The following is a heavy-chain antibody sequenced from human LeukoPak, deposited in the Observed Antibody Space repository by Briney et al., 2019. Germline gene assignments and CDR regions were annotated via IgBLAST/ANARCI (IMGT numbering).Heavy chain of an antibody. Sequence: SETLSLTCTVSGGSISSYYWSWIRLPPGKGLEWIGYLSKSGNTNYSPSLKSRVTIFGDTSKNQFFLKLGSVTAADTAVYYCAGRLWRRDGYNLSAFDIWGQGTMVTVSS. J-gene: IGHJ3*02. CDR3: AGRLWRRDGYNLSAFDI. CDR1: GGSISSYY. CDR2: LSKSGNT. D-gene: IGHD5-24*01. V-gene: IGHV4-59*01.